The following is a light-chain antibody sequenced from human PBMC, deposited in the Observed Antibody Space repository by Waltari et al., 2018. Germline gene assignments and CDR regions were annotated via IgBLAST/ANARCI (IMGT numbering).Light chain of an antibody. Sequence: AIRITQSPSSLSASTGDRVTITCRASQGISSYLAWYQQKPGKAPKLRIYAASTLQSGVQSRFSGSGSGTDFTLTISCLQSEDFATYYCQQYYSYPPFTFGPGTKVDIK. J-gene: IGKJ3*01. CDR1: QGISSY. V-gene: IGKV1-8*01. CDR3: QQYYSYPPFT. CDR2: AAS.